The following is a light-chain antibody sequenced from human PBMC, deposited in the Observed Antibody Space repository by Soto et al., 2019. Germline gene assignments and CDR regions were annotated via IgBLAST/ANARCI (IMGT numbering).Light chain of an antibody. CDR2: RNN. J-gene: IGLJ2*01. Sequence: QSVLTQPPSASGTPGQRVTISCSGSSSNIGSNYVYWYQQLPGTAPKLLIYRNNQRPSGVPDRFSGSKSGTSASLAISGLRSEYEADYYCAALDDSLSGGVFGGGTKVTVL. V-gene: IGLV1-47*01. CDR3: AALDDSLSGGV. CDR1: SSNIGSNY.